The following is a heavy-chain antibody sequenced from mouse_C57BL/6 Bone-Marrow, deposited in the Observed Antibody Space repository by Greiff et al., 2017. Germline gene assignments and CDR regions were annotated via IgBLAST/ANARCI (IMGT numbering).Heavy chain of an antibody. CDR1: GYTFTSYW. Sequence: QVQLQQSGAELAKPGASVKLSCKASGYTFTSYWMHWVKQRPGQGLEWIGYINPSSGYTKYNQKFKDKATLTADKSSSTAYMQLSSLTYEDSEVYYCERWEITAGICYAMDYWGQGTSVTVSS. CDR3: ERWEITAGICYAMDY. J-gene: IGHJ4*01. CDR2: INPSSGYT. V-gene: IGHV1-7*01. D-gene: IGHD2-4*01.